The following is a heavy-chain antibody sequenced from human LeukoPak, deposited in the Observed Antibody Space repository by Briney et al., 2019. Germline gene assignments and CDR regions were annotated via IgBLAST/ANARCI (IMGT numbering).Heavy chain of an antibody. CDR3: ARVPLGVWYYFDY. D-gene: IGHD3-16*01. J-gene: IGHJ4*02. Sequence: PSETLSLTCTVSGDSISSYYWSWIRQPPGKGLEWIGYTYYSGSTNYNPSLKSRVTISVDTSKNQFSLKLSSVTAADTAVYYCARVPLGVWYYFDYWGQGTLVTVSS. CDR2: TYYSGST. CDR1: GDSISSYY. V-gene: IGHV4-59*01.